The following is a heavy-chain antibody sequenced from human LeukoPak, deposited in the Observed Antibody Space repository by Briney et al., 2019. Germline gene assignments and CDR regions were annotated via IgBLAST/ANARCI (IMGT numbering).Heavy chain of an antibody. CDR1: GFTLISYG. D-gene: IGHD4-23*01. CDR3: ARELTREVTLDY. Sequence: GGSLRLSCAVSGFTLISYGMQLVRQAPGKGLAWVSRINTDGISTTYADSVKGRFTISRDNAKNTLYLQMNSLRAEDTAVYYCARELTREVTLDYWGQGTLVTVSS. J-gene: IGHJ4*01. V-gene: IGHV3-74*01. CDR2: INTDGIST.